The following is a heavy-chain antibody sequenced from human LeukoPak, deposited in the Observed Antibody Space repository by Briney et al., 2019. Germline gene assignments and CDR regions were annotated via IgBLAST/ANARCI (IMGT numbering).Heavy chain of an antibody. CDR2: ISSSSSYI. V-gene: IGHV3-21*01. Sequence: PGGSLRLSCAASGFTFSSYSMNWVRQAPGKGLEWVSSISSSSSYIYYADSVKGRFTISRDNAKNSLYLQMNSLRAEDTAVYYCASQSPRWKMATESDYWGQGTLVTVSS. J-gene: IGHJ4*02. CDR3: ASQSPRWKMATESDY. D-gene: IGHD5-24*01. CDR1: GFTFSSYS.